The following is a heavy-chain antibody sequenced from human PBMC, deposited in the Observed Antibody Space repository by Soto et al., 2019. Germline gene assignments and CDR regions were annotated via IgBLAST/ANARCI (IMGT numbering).Heavy chain of an antibody. V-gene: IGHV3-7*03. CDR3: ARDHLILPAHDFFYGSDV. Sequence: PGGFLRLSCAASGFTFRRYAMHWVRQAPGKGLEWVAKIPQDGVDGHYADAVKGRFTISRDNGKNSLYLQMNNLRAEDTAVYYCARDHLILPAHDFFYGSDVWGRGATVTVSS. D-gene: IGHD2-21*02. J-gene: IGHJ6*02. CDR1: GFTFRRYA. CDR2: IPQDGVDG.